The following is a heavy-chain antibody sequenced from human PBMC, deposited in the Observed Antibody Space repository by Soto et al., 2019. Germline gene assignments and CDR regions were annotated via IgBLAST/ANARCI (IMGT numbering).Heavy chain of an antibody. Sequence: QVHLVQSGPEVKKPGSSVKVSCKASGGTFISHGLNWVRQAPGQGLEWMGGVIPIFGTANYEQKFQGRVTINADESTITAYMEVSSLRSEDTAVYYCARAKESPYVDYLDGMDVWGQGTTVTVSS. CDR1: GGTFISHG. CDR3: ARAKESPYVDYLDGMDV. J-gene: IGHJ6*02. D-gene: IGHD4-17*01. CDR2: VIPIFGTA. V-gene: IGHV1-69*12.